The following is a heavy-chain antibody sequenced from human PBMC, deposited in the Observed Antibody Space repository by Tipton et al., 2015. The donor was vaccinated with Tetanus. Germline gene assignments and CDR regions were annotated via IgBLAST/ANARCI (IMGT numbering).Heavy chain of an antibody. J-gene: IGHJ4*02. V-gene: IGHV4-39*01. D-gene: IGHD3-3*01. CDR3: AGHPRGSFTPFDY. CDR2: IYESGDT. CDR1: GGSIRGGTFY. Sequence: TLSLTCTVSGGSIRGGTFYWGWIRQPPGQGLEWIGSIYESGDTYYIPSLKSRVTISVDTSKNQFSLNLHSMAAGDTGVYSWAGHPRGSFTPFDYWGPGNLVTAS.